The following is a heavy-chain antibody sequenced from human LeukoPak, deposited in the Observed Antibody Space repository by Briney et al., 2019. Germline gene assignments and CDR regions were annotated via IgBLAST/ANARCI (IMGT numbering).Heavy chain of an antibody. J-gene: IGHJ5*02. CDR1: GFSFTSFG. CDR3: ARDSDYSGNGNGDWFDP. V-gene: IGHV1-18*04. D-gene: IGHD4-11*01. Sequence: ASVNVSCKASGFSFTSFGVTWVRQAPGQGLEWMGWISTYTGVTHYAEKFEDRVTMSIDTSTTTAYMELGSLRYDDTAVYYCARDSDYSGNGNGDWFDPWGQGTVVTVSS. CDR2: ISTYTGVT.